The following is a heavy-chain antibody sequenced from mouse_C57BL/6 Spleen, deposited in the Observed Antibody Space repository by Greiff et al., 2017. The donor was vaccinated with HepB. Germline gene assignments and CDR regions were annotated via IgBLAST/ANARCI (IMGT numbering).Heavy chain of an antibody. CDR3: ARDGDYDGYFDY. J-gene: IGHJ2*01. V-gene: IGHV5-4*01. Sequence: DVKLQESGGGLVKPGGSLKLSCAASGFTFSSYAMSWVRQTPEKRLEWVATISDGGSYTYYPDNVKGRFTISRDNAKNNLYLQMSHLKSEDTAMYYCARDGDYDGYFDYWGQGTTLTVSS. CDR2: ISDGGSYT. CDR1: GFTFSSYA. D-gene: IGHD2-4*01.